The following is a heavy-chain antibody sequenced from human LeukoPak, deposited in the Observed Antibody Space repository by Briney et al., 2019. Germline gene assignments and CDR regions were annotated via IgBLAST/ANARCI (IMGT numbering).Heavy chain of an antibody. Sequence: PGGPLRLSCAASGFTFSSYGMHWVRQAPGKGLEWVAFIRYDGSNKYYADSVKGRFTISRDNSKNTLYLQMNSLRAEDTAVYYCAKLIQLERSVDAFDIWGQGTVVTVSS. CDR2: IRYDGSNK. J-gene: IGHJ3*02. V-gene: IGHV3-30*02. D-gene: IGHD1-1*01. CDR1: GFTFSSYG. CDR3: AKLIQLERSVDAFDI.